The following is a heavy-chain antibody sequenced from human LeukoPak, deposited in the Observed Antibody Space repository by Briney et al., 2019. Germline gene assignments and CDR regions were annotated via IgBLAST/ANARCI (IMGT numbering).Heavy chain of an antibody. D-gene: IGHD5-24*01. CDR3: ARVARWLQFSV. CDR2: IYSGGST. J-gene: IGHJ4*02. Sequence: GGSLRLSCAASGFTVSSNYMSWVRQAPGKGLEWVSVIYSGGSTYYADSVKGRFTISRDNSKNTLYLQMNSLRAEDTAVYYCARVARWLQFSVWDQGTLVTVSS. CDR1: GFTVSSNY. V-gene: IGHV3-66*02.